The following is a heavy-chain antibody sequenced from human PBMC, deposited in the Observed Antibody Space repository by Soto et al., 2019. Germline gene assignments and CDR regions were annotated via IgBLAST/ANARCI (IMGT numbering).Heavy chain of an antibody. D-gene: IGHD1-1*01. CDR2: ISGSGSST. Sequence: GGSLRLSCAGSGFTFSNYNMNWVRQAPGKGLEWVSKISGSGSSTYYADSVKGRFTISRDNAKNSLYLQMNNLRAEDTAVYYCTRDGIWGQGTLVTVSS. V-gene: IGHV3-48*01. CDR1: GFTFSNYN. CDR3: TRDGI. J-gene: IGHJ4*02.